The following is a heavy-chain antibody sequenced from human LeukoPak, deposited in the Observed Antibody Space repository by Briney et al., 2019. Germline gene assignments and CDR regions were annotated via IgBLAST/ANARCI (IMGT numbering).Heavy chain of an antibody. J-gene: IGHJ3*02. Sequence: GGSLRLSCAASGFTFSNAWMSCVRQAPGKGLEWVGRIKSKTDGGTTDYAAPVKGRFTISRDDSKNTLYLQMNSLKTEDTAVYYCVVITRGDAFDIWGQGTMVTVSS. CDR1: GFTFSNAW. CDR3: VVITRGDAFDI. V-gene: IGHV3-15*01. D-gene: IGHD3-22*01. CDR2: IKSKTDGGTT.